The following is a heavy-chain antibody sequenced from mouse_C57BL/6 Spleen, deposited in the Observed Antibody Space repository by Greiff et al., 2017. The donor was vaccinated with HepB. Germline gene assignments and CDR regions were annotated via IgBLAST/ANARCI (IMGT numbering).Heavy chain of an antibody. CDR1: GYTFTSYG. Sequence: VQLQHSGAELARPGASVKLSCKASGYTFTSYGISWVKQRTGQGLEWIGEIYPRSGNTYYNEKFKGKATLTADKSSSTAYMELRSLTSEDSAVYFCAREGGPTFFFAYWGQGTLVTVSA. CDR2: IYPRSGNT. J-gene: IGHJ3*01. CDR3: AREGGPTFFFAY. D-gene: IGHD5-1*01. V-gene: IGHV1-81*01.